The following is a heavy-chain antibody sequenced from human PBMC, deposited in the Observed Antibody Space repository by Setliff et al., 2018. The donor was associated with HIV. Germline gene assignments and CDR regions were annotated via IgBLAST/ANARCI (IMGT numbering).Heavy chain of an antibody. J-gene: IGHJ6*03. V-gene: IGHV3-21*04. D-gene: IGHD4-4*01. CDR3: ARERGITVTTVVAYYYYYYMDV. CDR2: ISHGSKYI. CDR1: GFSFKSYS. Sequence: PGGSLRLSCAASGFSFKSYSMTWVRQAPGKGLEWVSSISHGSKYIHYADSVRGRFTISRDNSKSTLYLQMNSLRAEDTAVYYCARERGITVTTVVAYYYYYYMDVWGKGTTVTVSS.